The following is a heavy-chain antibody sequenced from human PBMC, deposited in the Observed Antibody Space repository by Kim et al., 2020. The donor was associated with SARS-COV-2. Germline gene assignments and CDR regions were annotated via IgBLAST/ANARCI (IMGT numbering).Heavy chain of an antibody. CDR3: ARGVKAGYSSGWYYDY. V-gene: IGHV3-48*04. CDR1: GFTFSSYS. J-gene: IGHJ4*02. CDR2: ISSSSSTI. D-gene: IGHD6-19*01. Sequence: GGSLRLSCAASGFTFSSYSMNWVRQAPGKGLEWVSYISSSSSTIYYADSVKGRFTISRDNAKNSLYLQMNSLRAEDTAVYYCARGVKAGYSSGWYYDYWGQGTLVTVSS.